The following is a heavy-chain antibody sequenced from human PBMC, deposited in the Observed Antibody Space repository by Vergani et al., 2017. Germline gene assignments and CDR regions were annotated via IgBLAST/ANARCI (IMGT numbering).Heavy chain of an antibody. CDR3: ARMRKYSSSWGCVDY. CDR2: IFSNDEK. V-gene: IGHV2-26*01. J-gene: IGHJ4*02. D-gene: IGHD6-13*01. Sequence: QVTLKESGPVLGKPTETLTLTCTVSGFSLSNARMGVSWIRQPPGKALEWLAHIFSNDEKSYSTALKSRLTISKDTSKSQVVLTMTNMDPVDTATYYCARMRKYSSSWGCVDYWGQGTLVTVSS. CDR1: GFSLSNARMG.